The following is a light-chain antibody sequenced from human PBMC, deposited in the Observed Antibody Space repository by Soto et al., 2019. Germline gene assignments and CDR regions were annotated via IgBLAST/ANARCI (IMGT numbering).Light chain of an antibody. J-gene: IGKJ3*01. CDR3: QHGRA. Sequence: EIVMTQSPATLSVSPGERATLSCRASQYVGPNVDWYQQIPGQAPRLLIYGATTRVTGIAARFSGSGSGTDFTLTISSLQSEDSAVYYCQHGRAFGPGTKVDIK. CDR1: QYVGPN. V-gene: IGKV3-15*01. CDR2: GAT.